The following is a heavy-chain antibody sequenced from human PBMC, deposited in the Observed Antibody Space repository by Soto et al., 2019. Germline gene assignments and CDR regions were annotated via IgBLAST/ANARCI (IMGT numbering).Heavy chain of an antibody. D-gene: IGHD3-22*01. Sequence: ASVKVSCKASGYSFTGNSMHWVRQAPGQGLEWMGWINPNNGGTNYAQRFRGWVTMTRDESVSTAYMELSRLKSEDTAVYYCARTYYYDSSGLYGMDVWAQGTTVTVSS. CDR3: ARTYYYDSSGLYGMDV. V-gene: IGHV1-2*04. CDR1: GYSFTGNS. CDR2: INPNNGGT. J-gene: IGHJ6*02.